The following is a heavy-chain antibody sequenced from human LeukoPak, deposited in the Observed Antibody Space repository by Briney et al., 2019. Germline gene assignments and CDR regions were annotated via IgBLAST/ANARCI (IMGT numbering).Heavy chain of an antibody. Sequence: PSETLSLTCTVSGGSISSYYWSWIRQPPGKGLEWIGYIYYSGSTNYNPSLKSRVTISVDTSKNQFSLKLSSVTAADTAVYSCGGGYSYGQFDYWGLGTLVTVSS. CDR2: IYYSGST. V-gene: IGHV4-59*01. CDR3: GGGYSYGQFDY. J-gene: IGHJ4*02. CDR1: GGSISSYY. D-gene: IGHD5-18*01.